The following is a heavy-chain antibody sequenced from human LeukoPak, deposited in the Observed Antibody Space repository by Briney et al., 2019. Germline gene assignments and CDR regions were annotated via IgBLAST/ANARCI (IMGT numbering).Heavy chain of an antibody. Sequence: GGSLRLSCAASGFTFSSYWMHWVRQAPGKGLVWVSRINSDGSSTSYADSVKGRFTISRDNAKNTLYLQMNSLRAEDTAVYYCARGYSSSWYYFDYWGQGTLVTVSS. J-gene: IGHJ4*02. V-gene: IGHV3-74*01. CDR3: ARGYSSSWYYFDY. CDR1: GFTFSSYW. CDR2: INSDGSST. D-gene: IGHD6-13*01.